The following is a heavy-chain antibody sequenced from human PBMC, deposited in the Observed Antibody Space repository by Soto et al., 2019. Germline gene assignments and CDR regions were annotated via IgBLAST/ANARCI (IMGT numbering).Heavy chain of an antibody. CDR1: GFTFSSYG. V-gene: IGHV3-33*01. J-gene: IGHJ4*02. CDR2: IWYDGSNK. CDR3: ARDSHVGSGWQLTADY. Sequence: LRLSCAASGFTFSSYGMHWVRQAPGKGLEWVAVIWYDGSNKYYAESVKGRFTISRGNSKNTLYLQMNSLRAEDTAVYYCARDSHVGSGWQLTADYWGQGTLVTVSS. D-gene: IGHD6-19*01.